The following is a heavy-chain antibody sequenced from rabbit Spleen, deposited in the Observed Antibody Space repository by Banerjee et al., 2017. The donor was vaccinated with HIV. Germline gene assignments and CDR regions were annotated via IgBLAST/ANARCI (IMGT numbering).Heavy chain of an antibody. CDR3: ARDTASSFSSYGMDL. Sequence: QSLEESGGDLVKPGASLTLTCTASGVSFSGDSYMCWVRQAPGKGLEWIVCIDSGSSGFTYFASWAKGRFTISKTSSTTVTLQMTSLTAADTATYFCARDTASSFSSYGMDLWGQGTLAPS. V-gene: IGHV1S40*01. CDR1: GVSFSGDSY. J-gene: IGHJ6*01. D-gene: IGHD8-1*01. CDR2: IDSGSSGFT.